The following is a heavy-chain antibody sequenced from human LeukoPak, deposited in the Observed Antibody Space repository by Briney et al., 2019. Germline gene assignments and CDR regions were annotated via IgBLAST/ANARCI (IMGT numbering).Heavy chain of an antibody. D-gene: IGHD3-3*01. CDR2: IKQDGSEK. CDR1: GFTFSKYW. Sequence: GGSLRLSCAASGFTFSKYWMSWVRQAPGKGLEWVANIKQDGSEKHYVDSVKGRFTISRDNAKNSLYLQMNSLRAEDTAVYYCVRDRLSGSVDYWGQGTLVTVSS. J-gene: IGHJ4*02. V-gene: IGHV3-7*01. CDR3: VRDRLSGSVDY.